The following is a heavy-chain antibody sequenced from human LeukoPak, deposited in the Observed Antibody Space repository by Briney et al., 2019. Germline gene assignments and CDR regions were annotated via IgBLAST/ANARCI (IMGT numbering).Heavy chain of an antibody. J-gene: IGHJ3*02. CDR2: IIPIFGTA. CDR1: GGTFSSYA. D-gene: IGHD3-22*01. V-gene: IGHV1-69*06. CDR3: ARDDSSGYYYVSAFDI. Sequence: GASVKVSCKASGGTFSSYAISWVRQAPGQGLEWMGGIIPIFGTANYAQKFQGRVTITADKSTSTAYMELSSLRSEDTAVYYCARDDSSGYYYVSAFDIWGQGTMVTVSS.